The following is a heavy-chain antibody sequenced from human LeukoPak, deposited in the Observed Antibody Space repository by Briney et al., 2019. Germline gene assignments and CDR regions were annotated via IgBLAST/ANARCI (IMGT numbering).Heavy chain of an antibody. CDR1: GFTFDDYA. V-gene: IGHV3-9*01. Sequence: GRSLRLSCAASGFTFDDYAMHWVRQAPGKGLEWVSGVIWNSGRIAYADSVKGRLTISRDNAKNSLYLQMNSLRADDTAFYYCAKDKTSGIAGPFDSWGQGTLVTVSS. CDR3: AKDKTSGIAGPFDS. J-gene: IGHJ5*01. D-gene: IGHD6-13*01. CDR2: VIWNSGRI.